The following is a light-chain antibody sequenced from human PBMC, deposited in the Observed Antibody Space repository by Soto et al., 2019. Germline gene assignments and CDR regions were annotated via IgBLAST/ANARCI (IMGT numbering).Light chain of an antibody. V-gene: IGKV3-15*01. Sequence: VMTQSPTTLSVSPGERATLSCRASHSVGSNLAWYQQHPGQAPRLLIYGASTRATGVPAKFSGSGSATQFTLTLSRLQSEAFGCYYCQQYKQWPVAFGGGTKVEIK. J-gene: IGKJ4*01. CDR2: GAS. CDR1: HSVGSN. CDR3: QQYKQWPVA.